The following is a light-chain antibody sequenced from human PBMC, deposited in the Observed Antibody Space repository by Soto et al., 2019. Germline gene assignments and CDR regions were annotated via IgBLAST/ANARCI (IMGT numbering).Light chain of an antibody. Sequence: QSALTQVASVSGSPGQSITISCTGTSSDVGGYDYVSWYQQHPGKAPKLMIYNVNYRPSGVSDRFSGSKSGATASLTISGLQAEDEANYYCSSYTNTNPVVFGGGTKLTVL. CDR1: SSDVGGYDY. CDR2: NVN. J-gene: IGLJ2*01. V-gene: IGLV2-14*03. CDR3: SSYTNTNPVV.